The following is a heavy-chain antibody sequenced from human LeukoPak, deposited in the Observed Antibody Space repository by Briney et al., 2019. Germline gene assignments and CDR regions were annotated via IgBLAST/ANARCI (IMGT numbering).Heavy chain of an antibody. D-gene: IGHD2-2*01. J-gene: IGHJ5*02. V-gene: IGHV4-34*09. Sequence: SETLSLTCAVYGGSFSGYYWSWIRQPPGKGLEWIGYIYYSGSTYYNPSLKSRVTISVDTSKNQFSLKLSSVTAADTAVYYCARRGSTSIRWFDPWGQGTLVTVSS. CDR2: IYYSGST. CDR1: GGSFSGYY. CDR3: ARRGSTSIRWFDP.